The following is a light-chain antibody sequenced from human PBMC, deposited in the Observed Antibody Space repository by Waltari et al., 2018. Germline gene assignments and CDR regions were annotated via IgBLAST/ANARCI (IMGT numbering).Light chain of an antibody. V-gene: IGLV4-69*01. J-gene: IGLJ3*02. CDR2: VKGDGSH. Sequence: PEKGPRYLMKVKGDGSHNKGDEIPVRFSGSSSGAERYLTISSLQSEDGADYYCQTGGHGTWVFGGGTKLTVL. CDR3: QTGGHGTWV.